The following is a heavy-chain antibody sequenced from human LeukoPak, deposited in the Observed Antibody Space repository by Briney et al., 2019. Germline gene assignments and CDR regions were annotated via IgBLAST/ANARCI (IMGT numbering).Heavy chain of an antibody. D-gene: IGHD3-3*01. CDR2: ISYSGST. CDR3: ARSYYDFWSGFYSDF. Sequence: ISYSGSTSYNPSLLSRVTISVDTSKNQFSLKLNSVTAADTALYFCARSYYDFWSGFYSDFWGQGALVTVSS. V-gene: IGHV4-59*01. J-gene: IGHJ4*02.